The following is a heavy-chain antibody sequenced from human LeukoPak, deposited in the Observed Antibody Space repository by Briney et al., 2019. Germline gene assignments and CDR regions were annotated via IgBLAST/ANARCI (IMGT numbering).Heavy chain of an antibody. D-gene: IGHD2-8*02. Sequence: ASVKVSCKASGYTFTSYYIHWVRQAPGQGLEWMGWINPNSGGTSYAQKFQGRVTMTRDTSISTAYMELSRLRSDDTAVFYCAVRTGDSFDYWGQGTLVTVSS. CDR2: INPNSGGT. CDR3: AVRTGDSFDY. CDR1: GYTFTSYY. J-gene: IGHJ4*02. V-gene: IGHV1-2*02.